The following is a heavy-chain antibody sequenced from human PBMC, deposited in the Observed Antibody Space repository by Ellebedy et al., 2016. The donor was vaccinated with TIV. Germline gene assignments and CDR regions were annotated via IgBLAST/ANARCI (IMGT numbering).Heavy chain of an antibody. J-gene: IGHJ4*02. Sequence: ASVKVSWXASGYTFTSYAMHWVRQAPGQRLEWMGWINAGNGNTKYSQKFQGRVTITRDTSASTAYMELSSLRSEDTAVYYCARDISSWRGFDYWGQGTLVTVSS. CDR3: ARDISSWRGFDY. CDR1: GYTFTSYA. D-gene: IGHD3-3*02. CDR2: INAGNGNT. V-gene: IGHV1-3*01.